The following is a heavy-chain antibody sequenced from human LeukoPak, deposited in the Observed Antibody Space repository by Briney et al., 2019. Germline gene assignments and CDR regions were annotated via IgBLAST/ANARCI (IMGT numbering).Heavy chain of an antibody. Sequence: GGSLRLSCAASGFTFSSYAMHWVRQAPGKGLEWVAVISYDGSNKYYADSVKGRFTISRDNSKNTLYLQMNSLRAEDTAVYYCARGLGAGSSWYCDYWGQGTLVTVSS. D-gene: IGHD6-13*01. J-gene: IGHJ4*02. CDR1: GFTFSSYA. CDR2: ISYDGSNK. V-gene: IGHV3-30-3*01. CDR3: ARGLGAGSSWYCDY.